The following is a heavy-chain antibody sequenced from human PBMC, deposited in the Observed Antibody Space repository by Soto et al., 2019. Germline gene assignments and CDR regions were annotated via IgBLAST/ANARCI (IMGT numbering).Heavy chain of an antibody. Sequence: GPGPFTPSETLSLTCTVSGGSISSYYWSWIRQPAGKGLEWIGRIYTSGSTNYNPSLKSRVTMSVDTSKNQFSLKLSSVTAADTAVYYCARESADSSGWSRFYYYYGMDVWGQGTTVTVSS. CDR1: GGSISSYY. J-gene: IGHJ6*02. CDR2: IYTSGST. V-gene: IGHV4-4*07. CDR3: ARESADSSGWSRFYYYYGMDV. D-gene: IGHD6-19*01.